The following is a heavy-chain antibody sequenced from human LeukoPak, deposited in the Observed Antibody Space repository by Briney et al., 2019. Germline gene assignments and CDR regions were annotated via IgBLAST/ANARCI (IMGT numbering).Heavy chain of an antibody. Sequence: GASVKVSCKASGGTFSSYAISWVRQAPGQGLEWMGGIIPIFGTANYAQKFQGRVTITADKSTSTAYMELSSLRSEDTAVYYCARAGEGFYGMATIINWGQGTLVTVSS. CDR2: IIPIFGTA. CDR3: ARAGEGFYGMATIIN. CDR1: GGTFSSYA. V-gene: IGHV1-69*06. D-gene: IGHD5-24*01. J-gene: IGHJ4*02.